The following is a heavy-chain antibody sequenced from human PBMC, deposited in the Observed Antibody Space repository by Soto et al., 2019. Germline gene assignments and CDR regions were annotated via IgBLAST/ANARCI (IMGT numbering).Heavy chain of an antibody. CDR3: SRSLDS. Sequence: GGSLRLSCAASGFTFSSFWMDWVRQAPGKGLEWVANINPDGSERHYVDSVKGRFTISRDNAKNSLYLQMSSLAAEGSALYYCSRSLDSWGQGTRVTVSS. CDR1: GFTFSSFW. V-gene: IGHV3-7*01. CDR2: INPDGSER. J-gene: IGHJ4*02.